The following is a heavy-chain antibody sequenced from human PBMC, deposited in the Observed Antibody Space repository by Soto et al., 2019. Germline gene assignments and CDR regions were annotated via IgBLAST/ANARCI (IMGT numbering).Heavy chain of an antibody. V-gene: IGHV1-46*01. J-gene: IGHJ6*02. CDR2: INPSDGTT. CDR3: ARFRGDIVVVPAAPPYYYYGMDV. Sequence: ASVKVSCKASGYSFTSYFMNWVRQAPGQGLEWMVIINPSDGTTTYAPKFQGRVTMTRDTSTNTVYMELTSLRSEDTAIYYCARFRGDIVVVPAAPPYYYYGMDVWGQGPTVTVPS. D-gene: IGHD2-2*01. CDR1: GYSFTSYF.